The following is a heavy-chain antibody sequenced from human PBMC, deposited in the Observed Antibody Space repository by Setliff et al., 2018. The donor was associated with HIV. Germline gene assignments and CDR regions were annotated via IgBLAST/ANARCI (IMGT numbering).Heavy chain of an antibody. V-gene: IGHV1-69*05. CDR1: GGTFSSYV. D-gene: IGHD2-15*01. CDR3: ALPYCSGGNCWSSASLPPAGWFDP. CDR2: IIPMYGVT. J-gene: IGHJ5*02. Sequence: SVQVSCKASGGTFSSYVISWVRQAPGQGPEWMGGIIPMYGVTNYAQKFQGRVTITTDESTSTAYMELSSLRSEDTAVYYCALPYCSGGNCWSSASLPPAGWFDPWGQGTLVTVTS.